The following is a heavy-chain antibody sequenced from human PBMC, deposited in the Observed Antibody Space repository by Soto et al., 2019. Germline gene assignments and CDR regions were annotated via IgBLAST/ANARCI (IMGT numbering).Heavy chain of an antibody. J-gene: IGHJ4*02. CDR2: MFYSGSI. CDR3: ARDNGYGHFDS. V-gene: IGHV4-31*03. CDR1: GASISRGRSY. Sequence: PSETLSRTGSVAGASISRGRSYWSLILQHPGKGLEWIGYMFYSGSIYYHPSLKSRVNISADTSKNQFSLRLTSVTPADTAVYYCARDNGYGHFDSWGQGTLVTVSS. D-gene: IGHD5-12*01.